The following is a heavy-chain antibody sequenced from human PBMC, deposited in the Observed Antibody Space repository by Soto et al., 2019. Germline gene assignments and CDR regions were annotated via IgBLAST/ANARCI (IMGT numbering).Heavy chain of an antibody. V-gene: IGHV1-58*01. CDR1: GFTFTSSA. CDR3: AAGPGAVVVTAIPFDY. Sequence: GASVKVSCKASGFTFTSSAVQWVRQARGQRLEWIGWIVVGSGNTNYAQKFQERVTITRDMSTSTAYMELSSLRSEDTAVYYCAAGPGAVVVTAIPFDYWGQGTLVTVSS. CDR2: IVVGSGNT. J-gene: IGHJ4*02. D-gene: IGHD2-21*02.